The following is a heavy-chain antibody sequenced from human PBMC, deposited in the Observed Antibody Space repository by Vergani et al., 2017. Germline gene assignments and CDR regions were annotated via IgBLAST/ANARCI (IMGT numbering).Heavy chain of an antibody. CDR2: IYSGGST. D-gene: IGHD3-10*01. J-gene: IGHJ5*02. Sequence: EVQLVESGGGLVQPGGSLRLSCAASGFTVSSNYMSWVRQAPGKGLEWVSVIYSGGSTYYADSVKGRFTISRDNSKNTLYLQMNSLRAEDTAVYYCARDRGSGSHTAYNWFDPWGQGTLVTVSS. CDR1: GFTVSSNY. V-gene: IGHV3-66*01. CDR3: ARDRGSGSHTAYNWFDP.